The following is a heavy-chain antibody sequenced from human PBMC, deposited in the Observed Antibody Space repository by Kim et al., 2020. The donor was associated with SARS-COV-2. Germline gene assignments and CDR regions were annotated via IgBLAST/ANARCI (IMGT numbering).Heavy chain of an antibody. Sequence: SETLSLTCTVSGGSVSSGSYYWSWIRQPPGKGLEWIGYIYYSGSTNYNPSLKSRVTISVDTSKNQFSLKLSSVTAADTAVYYCARGTEYYHDSSGYYFD. CDR2: IYYSGST. V-gene: IGHV4-61*01. CDR1: GGSVSSGSYY. CDR3: ARGTEYYHDSSGYYFD. J-gene: IGHJ4*01. D-gene: IGHD3-22*01.